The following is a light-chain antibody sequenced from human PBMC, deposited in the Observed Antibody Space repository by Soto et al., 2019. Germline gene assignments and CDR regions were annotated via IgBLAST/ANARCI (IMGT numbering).Light chain of an antibody. CDR1: QPVSSNF. J-gene: IGKJ5*01. CDR3: QQYGKSPIT. V-gene: IGKV3-20*01. CDR2: GVS. Sequence: ELVLTQSPGTLSLSPGESAALSCRASQPVSSNFLAWYQQKPGQAPRLLIYGVSSRASVIPDRFFGSGSGRDFTFTVNRLEPEEFAVYYCQQYGKSPITFGKRTRLEMK.